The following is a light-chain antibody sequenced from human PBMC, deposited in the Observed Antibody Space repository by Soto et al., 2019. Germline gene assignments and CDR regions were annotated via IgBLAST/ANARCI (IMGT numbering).Light chain of an antibody. Sequence: SYELTQPLSVSVALGQTARLTCGGNNIGSNNVNWYQQKPRQAPVLVIYRDSNRPSGIPERFSGSNSGNTGTLTISRAQAGDEADYYCQVWDSSTVYVFGTGTKVTVL. J-gene: IGLJ1*01. CDR1: NIGSNN. V-gene: IGLV3-9*01. CDR2: RDS. CDR3: QVWDSSTVYV.